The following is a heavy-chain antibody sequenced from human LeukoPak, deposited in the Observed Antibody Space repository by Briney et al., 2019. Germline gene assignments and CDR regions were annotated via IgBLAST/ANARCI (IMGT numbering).Heavy chain of an antibody. CDR3: AELGITMIGGV. Sequence: GGSLRLSCAASGFTFDDYVMHWVRQAPGKGLEWVSGISWNSNSIGYADSVKGRFTISRDNAKNSLYLQMNSLRAEDTAVYYCAELGITMIGGVWGKGTTVTISS. V-gene: IGHV3-9*01. CDR2: ISWNSNSI. CDR1: GFTFDDYV. J-gene: IGHJ6*04. D-gene: IGHD3-10*02.